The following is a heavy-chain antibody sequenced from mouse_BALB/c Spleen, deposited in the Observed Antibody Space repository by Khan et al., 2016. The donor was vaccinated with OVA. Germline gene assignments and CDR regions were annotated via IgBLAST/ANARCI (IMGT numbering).Heavy chain of an antibody. Sequence: QVQLQQSGAELARPGASVKMSCKASGYTFSNYTMHWLKQRPGQGLEWIGYINPSTSYTYYNQKFNDKATLTAEKSSSTAYMQLSSLTSDDSAVYYCASYYRYPAWFAYWGQGTLVTVSA. V-gene: IGHV1-4*01. CDR3: ASYYRYPAWFAY. CDR2: INPSTSYT. CDR1: GYTFSNYT. J-gene: IGHJ3*01. D-gene: IGHD2-14*01.